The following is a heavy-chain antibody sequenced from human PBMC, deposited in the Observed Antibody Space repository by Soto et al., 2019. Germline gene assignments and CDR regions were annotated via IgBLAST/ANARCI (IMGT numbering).Heavy chain of an antibody. D-gene: IGHD3-9*01. CDR2: ISAYNGNI. V-gene: IGHV1-18*01. J-gene: IGHJ4*02. CDR3: ARGHDILTGCKFTF. CDR1: GYDFTNYG. Sequence: QVRLVQSGAEVKKPGASVKVSCKTYGYDFTNYGINWVRQAPGQGLEWMGWISAYNGNIVYAQNFRGRATLTTDTSTGSAYMELRSLRSDDTAVYYCARGHDILTGCKFTFWGQGTLVTFSS.